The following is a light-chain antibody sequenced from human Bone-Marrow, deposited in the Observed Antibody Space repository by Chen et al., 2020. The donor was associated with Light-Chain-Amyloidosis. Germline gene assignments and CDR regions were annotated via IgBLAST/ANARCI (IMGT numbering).Light chain of an antibody. CDR3: QSADSSGTYEVI. CDR2: RDT. Sequence: SYELTQPPSVSVSPGQTARLTCSRDDLPTKYAHWYQQKPGQAPVLVKHRDTERPSGISERFSGSSSGTSATWTISGVQAEDEADDHCQSADSSGTYEVIFGGGTKLTVL. V-gene: IGLV3-25*03. CDR1: DLPTKY. J-gene: IGLJ2*01.